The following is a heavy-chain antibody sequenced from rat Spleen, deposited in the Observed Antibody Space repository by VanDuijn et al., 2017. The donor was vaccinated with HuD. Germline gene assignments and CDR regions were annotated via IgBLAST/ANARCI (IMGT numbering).Heavy chain of an antibody. Sequence: EVQLVESGGGLVQPGRSLKLSCAASGFTFSNYYMAWVRQAPTKGLEWVAYISTGGGSTYYRDSVKGRFTISRDNAKSTLYLQMDSLRSEDTATYYCARHSHGYTFFDYWGQGVMVTVSS. CDR2: ISTGGGST. D-gene: IGHD1-4*01. J-gene: IGHJ2*01. CDR3: ARHSHGYTFFDY. V-gene: IGHV5-25*01. CDR1: GFTFSNYY.